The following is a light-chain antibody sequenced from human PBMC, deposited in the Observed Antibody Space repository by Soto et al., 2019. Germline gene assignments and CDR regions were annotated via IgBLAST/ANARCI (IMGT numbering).Light chain of an antibody. Sequence: EIVLTQSPGTLSLSPGEIATLSCRASQSVSSSYLDWYQQKPGQAPRLLIYGASAWATGIPDRFSGSGSGTDFTLAISRLEPEDFAVYYCQQYGSSSLTFGGGTKVEIK. V-gene: IGKV3-20*01. J-gene: IGKJ4*01. CDR3: QQYGSSSLT. CDR2: GAS. CDR1: QSVSSSY.